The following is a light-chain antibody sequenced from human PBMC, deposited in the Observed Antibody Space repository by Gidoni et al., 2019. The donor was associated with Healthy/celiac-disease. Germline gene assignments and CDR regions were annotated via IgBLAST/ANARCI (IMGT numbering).Light chain of an antibody. CDR1: QSVSSN. Sequence: EIVMTQSPATLSVSPGERATLPCRASQSVSSNVAWYQQKPGQAPRLLIYGAYTRATGIPARFSGSGSGTEFTLNISSLQSEDFAVYYCQQYNNWPPTFGQGTKVEIK. CDR2: GAY. J-gene: IGKJ1*01. CDR3: QQYNNWPPT. V-gene: IGKV3-15*01.